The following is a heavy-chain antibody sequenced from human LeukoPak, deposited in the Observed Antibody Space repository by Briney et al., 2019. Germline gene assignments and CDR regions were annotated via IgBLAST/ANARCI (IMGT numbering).Heavy chain of an antibody. V-gene: IGHV3-23*01. Sequence: PGGSLKLSCAASGFTFSTYAMSWVRQAPGKGLEWVSTLSGDGETKHYTDSVKGRFTVSRDESSNTLYLQMNSLRTEDTAVYFCARIPLPQQNDFSPAFDFWGQGTLVAVSS. CDR2: LSGDGETK. CDR3: ARIPLPQQNDFSPAFDF. D-gene: IGHD1-1*01. CDR1: GFTFSTYA. J-gene: IGHJ4*02.